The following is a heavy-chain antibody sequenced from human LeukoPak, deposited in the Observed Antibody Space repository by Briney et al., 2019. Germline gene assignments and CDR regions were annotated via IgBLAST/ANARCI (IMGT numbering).Heavy chain of an antibody. Sequence: GGSLRLSCAASGFTFSSYSMNWVRQAPGKGLEWVSYISSSSTIYYADSVKGRFTISRDNAKNSLYLQMNSLRAEDTAVYYCARASYCSGGSCIIDFWGQGTLVTVSS. CDR1: GFTFSSYS. CDR3: ARASYCSGGSCIIDF. V-gene: IGHV3-48*04. J-gene: IGHJ4*02. D-gene: IGHD2-15*01. CDR2: ISSSSTI.